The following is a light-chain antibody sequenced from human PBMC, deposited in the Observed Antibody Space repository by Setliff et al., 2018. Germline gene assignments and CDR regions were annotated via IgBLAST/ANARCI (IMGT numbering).Light chain of an antibody. CDR1: SRDVGGFNF. CDR2: EVS. Sequence: QSVLTQPPSASGSPGQSVAISCTGTSRDVGGFNFVSWYQQHPGKAPKLIIYEVSKRPSGVPDRFSGSKSGNTASLTVSGLQAEDEADYYCSSYTTSSTCVFGTGTKVTVL. J-gene: IGLJ1*01. CDR3: SSYTTSSTCV. V-gene: IGLV2-8*01.